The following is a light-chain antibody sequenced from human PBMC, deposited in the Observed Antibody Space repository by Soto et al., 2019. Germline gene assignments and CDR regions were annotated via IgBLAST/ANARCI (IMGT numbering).Light chain of an antibody. CDR2: GAS. CDR1: QSVRNNY. CDR3: QQFGSSPRFT. V-gene: IGKV3-20*01. J-gene: IGKJ3*01. Sequence: EIVLTQSPGTLSLSPGERATLACRASQSVRNNYLAWYQQKPGQAPRLLIYGASSRPTGIPDRFSGSGSGTDFTLTISRLEPEDFAVYCCQQFGSSPRFTFGPGTKVDIK.